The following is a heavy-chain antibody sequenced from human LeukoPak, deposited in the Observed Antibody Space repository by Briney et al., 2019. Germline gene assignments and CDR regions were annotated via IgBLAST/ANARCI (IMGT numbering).Heavy chain of an antibody. CDR2: MNQSERT. J-gene: IGHJ6*03. Sequence: SETLSLTCTVSGDSISSSSSYWGWIRQPPGKGLERIGEMNQSERTNNNRAPKSQLTISVDTSKNQFSLKLSSVTAADTAVYYCARDSYSDYGDYYYYYMDVWGKGTTVTISS. V-gene: IGHV4-39*07. CDR1: GDSISSSSSY. D-gene: IGHD4-17*01. CDR3: ARDSYSDYGDYYYYYMDV.